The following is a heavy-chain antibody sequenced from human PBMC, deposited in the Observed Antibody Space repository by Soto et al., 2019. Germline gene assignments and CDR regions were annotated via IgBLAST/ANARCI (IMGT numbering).Heavy chain of an antibody. D-gene: IGHD2-15*01. CDR1: GDSISTVDYF. V-gene: IGHV4-30-4*01. Sequence: PSETLSLTCSVSGDSISTVDYFWPWIRQPPWQALEYIGYIYKSTTTYYNPSFESRVAISLDTSKSQFSLAVTSVTAADTAVYFCARGRYCLTGRCFPNWFDSWGQGNLVTVS. CDR2: IYKSTTT. CDR3: ARGRYCLTGRCFPNWFDS. J-gene: IGHJ5*01.